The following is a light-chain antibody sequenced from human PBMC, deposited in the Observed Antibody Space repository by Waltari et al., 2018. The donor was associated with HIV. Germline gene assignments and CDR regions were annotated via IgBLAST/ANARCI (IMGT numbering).Light chain of an antibody. V-gene: IGKV1-39*01. CDR1: QSIVNY. CDR2: GAS. CDR3: QQSYSTPTT. J-gene: IGKJ2*01. Sequence: IQITQFPSSLSASIGDSVKISCRANQSIVNYLNWYQQRLGKAPKLLIYGASRLQSGVSSRFSGSGSGTAFSLTISSLQPEDFATYHCQQSYSTPTTFGQGT.